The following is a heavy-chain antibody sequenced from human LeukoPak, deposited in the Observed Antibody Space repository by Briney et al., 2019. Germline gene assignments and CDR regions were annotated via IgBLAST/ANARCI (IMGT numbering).Heavy chain of an antibody. D-gene: IGHD6-19*01. CDR3: ARGVGSSGWYPY. CDR1: GGSFSGYY. Sequence: PSETLSLTCAVYGGSFSGYYWSWIRQPPGKGLEWVGEINHSGSTNYNPSLKSRVTISVDTSKNQFSLKLSSVTAADTAVYYCARGVGSSGWYPYWGQGTLVTVSS. V-gene: IGHV4-34*01. CDR2: INHSGST. J-gene: IGHJ4*02.